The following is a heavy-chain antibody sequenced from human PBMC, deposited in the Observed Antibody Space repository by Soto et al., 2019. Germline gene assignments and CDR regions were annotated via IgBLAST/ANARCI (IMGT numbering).Heavy chain of an antibody. CDR3: ARTRGYYDTSGYSGYYLDY. CDR1: GFTVSSNY. J-gene: IGHJ4*02. V-gene: IGHV3-53*01. Sequence: EVQLVESGGALIQPGGSLRLSCAASGFTVSSNYMNWVRQVPGKGLEWVSVIYSGGTTYYADSVKGRFTISRDNSKNTLYLQMNCLRAEDTAVYYCARTRGYYDTSGYSGYYLDYWGQGTLVSVSS. D-gene: IGHD3-22*01. CDR2: IYSGGTT.